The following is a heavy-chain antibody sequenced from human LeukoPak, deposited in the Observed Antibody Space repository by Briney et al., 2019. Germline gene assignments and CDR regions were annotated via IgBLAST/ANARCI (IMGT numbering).Heavy chain of an antibody. J-gene: IGHJ5*02. Sequence: PSETLSLTCAVSGGPISSGGYSWSWIRQPPGKGLEWIGYIYHSGSTYYNPSLKSRVTISVDRSKNQFSLKLSSVTAADTAVYYCARGDLGGYSGYDQYNWFDPWGQGTLVTVSS. CDR3: ARGDLGGYSGYDQYNWFDP. V-gene: IGHV4-30-2*01. CDR2: IYHSGST. CDR1: GGPISSGGYS. D-gene: IGHD5-12*01.